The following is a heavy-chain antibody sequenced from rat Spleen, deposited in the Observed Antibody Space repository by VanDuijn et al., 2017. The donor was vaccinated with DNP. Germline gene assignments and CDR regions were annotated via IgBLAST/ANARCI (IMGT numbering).Heavy chain of an antibody. V-gene: IGHV5-20*01. CDR2: ISYNGGTP. J-gene: IGHJ2*01. D-gene: IGHD1-12*02. CDR3: TTTHYYDGWFPFDY. CDR1: GFTFNDYY. Sequence: EVQLVESDGGLVQPGRSLKLSCAVSGFTFNDYYMAWVRQAPAKGLEWVATISYNGGTPYYRNSVKGRFTISRDNARSTLYLQMDSLRSEDTATYYCTTTHYYDGWFPFDYWGQGVMVTVSS.